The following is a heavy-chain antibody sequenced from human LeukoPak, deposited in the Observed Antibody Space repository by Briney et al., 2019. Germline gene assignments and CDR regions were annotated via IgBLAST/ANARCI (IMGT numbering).Heavy chain of an antibody. CDR3: AKDGGGESSSWYY. CDR2: ISSSSSYI. D-gene: IGHD6-13*01. V-gene: IGHV3-21*04. J-gene: IGHJ4*02. CDR1: GFTFSSYS. Sequence: PGGSLRLSCAASGFTFSSYSMNWVRQAPGKGLEWVSSISSSSSYIYYADSVKGRFTISRDNSKNTLYLQMNSLRVEDTAVYYCAKDGGGESSSWYYWGQGSLVTVSS.